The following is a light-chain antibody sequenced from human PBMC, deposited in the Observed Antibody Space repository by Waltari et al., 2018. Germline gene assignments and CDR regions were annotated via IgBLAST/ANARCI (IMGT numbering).Light chain of an antibody. CDR3: ASYTSSDSFVV. CDR2: YVT. Sequence: QSALTQPASVSGSHGQSSTISCTGTSSDIGDHHFFFGYQHHPGEAPKLVIYYVTKRPSGISNRFSGSKSGNTASLTISGLQAEDEANYVCASYTSSDSFVVFGGGTKLTVL. J-gene: IGLJ2*01. CDR1: SSDIGDHHF. V-gene: IGLV2-14*03.